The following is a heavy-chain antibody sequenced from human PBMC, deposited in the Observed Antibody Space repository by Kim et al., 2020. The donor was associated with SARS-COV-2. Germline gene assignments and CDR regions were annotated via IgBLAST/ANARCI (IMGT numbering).Heavy chain of an antibody. J-gene: IGHJ5*01. V-gene: IGHV3-11*01. CDR1: GITFSDYY. D-gene: IGHD3-16*01. CDR2: ISFRGDTI. CDR3: ATAPSYVCYLGTDS. Sequence: GGSLRLSCTASGITFSDYYMSWVRQAPGKGLEWVSYISFRGDTIYYAHSVRGRFTISRDNAKNSLHLQMNSLRAEDTAVDFWATAPSYVCYLGTDSWG.